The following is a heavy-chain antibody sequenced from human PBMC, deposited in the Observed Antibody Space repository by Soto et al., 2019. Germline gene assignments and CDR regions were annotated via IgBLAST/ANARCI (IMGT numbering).Heavy chain of an antibody. CDR3: ARPHFSSSYYFDY. Sequence: QVQLVQSGAEVKKPGASVKVSCKASGYTFTSCTMNWVRHAPGQRLEWMGWINAGNGNTKYSQKFQGRVTITRDTSASTAYMELSSLRSEDTAVYYCARPHFSSSYYFDYWGQGTLVTVSS. V-gene: IGHV1-3*01. CDR1: GYTFTSCT. D-gene: IGHD6-13*01. CDR2: INAGNGNT. J-gene: IGHJ4*02.